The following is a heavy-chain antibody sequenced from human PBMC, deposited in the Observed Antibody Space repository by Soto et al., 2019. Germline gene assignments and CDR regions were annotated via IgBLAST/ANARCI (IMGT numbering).Heavy chain of an antibody. J-gene: IGHJ5*02. CDR2: VYHTGDT. Sequence: PSETLSLTCGVSGSTVASSHWWSWVRQSPGGGLEWIGNVYHTGDTNFNPSLQSRVTISVDKSNNQFSLRLNSLTAADTAVYFCAREIVTAGGNNYFDPWGPGTLVTVSS. V-gene: IGHV4-4*02. CDR1: GSTVASSHW. CDR3: AREIVTAGGNNYFDP. D-gene: IGHD2-21*02.